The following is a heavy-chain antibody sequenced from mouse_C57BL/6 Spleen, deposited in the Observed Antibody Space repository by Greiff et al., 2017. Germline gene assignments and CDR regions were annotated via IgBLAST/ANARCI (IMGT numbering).Heavy chain of an antibody. CDR3: ARRGGSSYYFDY. CDR1: GYTFTDYN. J-gene: IGHJ2*01. V-gene: IGHV1-22*01. D-gene: IGHD1-1*01. Sequence: VQLQQSGPELVKPGASVKMTCKASGYTFTDYNMHWVKQSHGKSLEWIGYINPNNGGTSYNQKFKGKATLTVNKSSSTAYMELRSLTSEDAAVYYCARRGGSSYYFDYWGQGTTLTVSS. CDR2: INPNNGGT.